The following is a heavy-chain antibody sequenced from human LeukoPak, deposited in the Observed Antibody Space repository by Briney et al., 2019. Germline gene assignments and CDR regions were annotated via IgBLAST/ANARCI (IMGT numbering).Heavy chain of an antibody. D-gene: IGHD6-13*01. CDR2: ISSSSSYT. Sequence: GGSLRLSCSASGFTFSSYAMHWVRQAPGKGLEWVSYISSSSSYTNYADSVKGRFTISRDNAKNSLYLQMNSLRAEDTAVYYCARDQGIAAALDYWGQGTLVTVSS. J-gene: IGHJ4*02. CDR1: GFTFSSYA. CDR3: ARDQGIAAALDY. V-gene: IGHV3-21*05.